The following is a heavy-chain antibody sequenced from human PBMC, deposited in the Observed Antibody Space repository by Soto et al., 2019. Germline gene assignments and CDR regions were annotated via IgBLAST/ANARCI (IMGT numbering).Heavy chain of an antibody. CDR1: GFTFSSYG. D-gene: IGHD1-26*01. Sequence: GSLRLSCVASGFTFSSYGMHWVRQAPGKGLELVAIISYDGSNTYYADSVKGRFTISRDNSKNTLYLQMNSLRAEDTSVYYCAKEGGLSGSYYISSSYYFDYWGQGTLVTVSS. CDR2: ISYDGSNT. J-gene: IGHJ4*02. V-gene: IGHV3-30*18. CDR3: AKEGGLSGSYYISSSYYFDY.